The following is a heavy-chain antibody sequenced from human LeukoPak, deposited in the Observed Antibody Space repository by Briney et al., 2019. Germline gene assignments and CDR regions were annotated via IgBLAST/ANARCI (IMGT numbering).Heavy chain of an antibody. Sequence: SVKVSCKASGYTFTGYYMHWVRQAPGQGLEWMGGIIPIFGTANYAQKFQGRVTITADESTSTAYMELSSLRSEDTAVYYCARGSSAYFYDSSGYYYGLYWGQGTLVTVSS. CDR3: ARGSSAYFYDSSGYYYGLY. D-gene: IGHD3-22*01. J-gene: IGHJ4*02. V-gene: IGHV1-69*13. CDR2: IIPIFGTA. CDR1: GYTFTGYY.